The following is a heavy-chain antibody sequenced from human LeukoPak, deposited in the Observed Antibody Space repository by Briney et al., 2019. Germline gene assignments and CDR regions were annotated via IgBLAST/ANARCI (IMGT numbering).Heavy chain of an antibody. V-gene: IGHV3-23*01. CDR3: AKSNRIAVAGTFG. Sequence: PAGSLRLSCAASGFTFSSYAMSWVRQAPGKGLEWVSAISGSGGSTYYADSVKGRFTISRDNSKHTLYLEMDSLRAEYTAVYYCAKSNRIAVAGTFGGGQGTLVTVSS. CDR2: ISGSGGST. D-gene: IGHD6-19*01. J-gene: IGHJ4*02. CDR1: GFTFSSYA.